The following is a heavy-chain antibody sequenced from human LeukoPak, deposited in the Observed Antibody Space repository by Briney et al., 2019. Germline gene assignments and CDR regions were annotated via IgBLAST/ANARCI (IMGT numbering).Heavy chain of an antibody. CDR2: IDWNGGST. J-gene: IGHJ4*02. CDR1: GFTLDDYG. CDR3: ARARVNYYDSSGQYYFDY. Sequence: GGSLRLSCAASGFTLDDYGMSWVRQAPGKGLEWVSGIDWNGGSTGYADSVKGRFTISRDNAKNSLYLQMNSLRAEDTALYYCARARVNYYDSSGQYYFDYWGQGTLVTVSS. D-gene: IGHD3-22*01. V-gene: IGHV3-20*04.